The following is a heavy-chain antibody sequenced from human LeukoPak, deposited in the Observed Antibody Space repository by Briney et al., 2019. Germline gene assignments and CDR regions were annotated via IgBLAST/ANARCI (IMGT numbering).Heavy chain of an antibody. CDR3: ARGPNYGARVYYLDS. CDR1: GFTFNNHW. V-gene: IGHV3-7*01. Sequence: GGSLRLSCAASGFTFNNHWMTWVRQAPGKGLEWVASIKQGGSEKYYADSVKGRFTVSRDDAKNSLYFQMNSLSADDTAVYYCARGPNYGARVYYLDSWGQGTQVTVSS. J-gene: IGHJ4*02. CDR2: IKQGGSEK. D-gene: IGHD4-17*01.